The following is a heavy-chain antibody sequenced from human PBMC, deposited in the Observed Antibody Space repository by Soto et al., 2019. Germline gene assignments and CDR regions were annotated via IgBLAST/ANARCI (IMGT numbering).Heavy chain of an antibody. D-gene: IGHD3-9*01. J-gene: IGHJ3*01. CDR3: ARSPGGYYID. CDR2: INAGNGNT. Sequence: ASVKVSCKASGYTFTSYAMHWVRQAPGQRLEWMGWINAGNGNTKYSQKFQGRFTISRDNAKNTVYLQMNSLRAEDTAVYYCARSPGGYYIDWGQGTMVTVS. CDR1: GYTFTSYA. V-gene: IGHV1-3*01.